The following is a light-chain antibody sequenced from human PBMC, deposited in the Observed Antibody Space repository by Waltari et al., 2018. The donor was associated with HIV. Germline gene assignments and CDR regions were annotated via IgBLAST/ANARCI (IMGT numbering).Light chain of an antibody. Sequence: DIQISQSPSSLSASLGGRVTIACQASQNSEKYLSWYQQKPGKGPKLLMYAASTMEIGVPSRFSGGGSGTDFNFTINKVQPDDFATYYCQQYKKLPLTFGGGTKVEIK. CDR2: AAS. CDR3: QQYKKLPLT. V-gene: IGKV1-33*01. CDR1: QNSEKY. J-gene: IGKJ4*01.